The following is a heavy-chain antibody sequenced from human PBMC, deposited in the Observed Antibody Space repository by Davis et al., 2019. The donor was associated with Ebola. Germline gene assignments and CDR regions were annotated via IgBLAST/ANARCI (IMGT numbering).Heavy chain of an antibody. CDR1: GFTFSGSA. CDR2: IRNKANSYAT. CDR3: TSTAGSVDY. D-gene: IGHD1-26*01. V-gene: IGHV3-73*01. J-gene: IGHJ4*02. Sequence: GESLKISCAASGFTFSGSAMHWVRQASGKGLEWVGRIRNKANSYATAYAASVKGRFTISRDDSKNTAYLQMNSLKTEDTAVYYCTSTAGSVDYWGQGSLVTVSS.